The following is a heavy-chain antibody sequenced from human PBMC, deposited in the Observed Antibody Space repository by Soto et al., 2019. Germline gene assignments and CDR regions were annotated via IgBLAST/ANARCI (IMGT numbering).Heavy chain of an antibody. V-gene: IGHV4-31*03. D-gene: IGHD6-19*01. CDR3: ASSVGGWYFDY. Sequence: QVQLQESGPGLVNPSQTLSLTCTVSGDSITSGGYYWSWIRQQPGKGLEWIGYIYHSGSTYYNPSLKSRVTISVDTSKNQFSLKLSSVTPADTAVYYCASSVGGWYFDYWGQGTLVIVSS. J-gene: IGHJ4*02. CDR1: GDSITSGGYY. CDR2: IYHSGST.